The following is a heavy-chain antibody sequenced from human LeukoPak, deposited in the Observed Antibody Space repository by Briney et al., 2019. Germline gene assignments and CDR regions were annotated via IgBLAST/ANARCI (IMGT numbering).Heavy chain of an antibody. D-gene: IGHD7-27*01. Sequence: GGSLRLSCEASGFTFGTYGMTWVRQAPGKGLEWVSGITGSSTWTYYSDSVRGRFTISRDNSKNTLHLQMNNLTADDTAIYYCARELVSLGTGYFDLWGRGTLVTVSS. V-gene: IGHV3-23*01. J-gene: IGHJ2*01. CDR3: ARELVSLGTGYFDL. CDR1: GFTFGTYG. CDR2: ITGSSTWT.